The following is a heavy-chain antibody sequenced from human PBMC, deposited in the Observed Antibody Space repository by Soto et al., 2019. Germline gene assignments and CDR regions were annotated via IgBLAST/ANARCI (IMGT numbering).Heavy chain of an antibody. CDR2: ITSSGGST. CDR1: GFTFSSYA. J-gene: IGHJ4*02. Sequence: EVQLLESGGGLVQPGGSLRLSCAASGFTFSSYAMSWVRLAPRKGLEWVSTITSSGGSTYYADAVKGRITISRDNSKNKLYLQMNSLRAEDTAAYYCAKGGSSWSYFDYWGQGTLVTVSS. CDR3: AKGGSSWSYFDY. V-gene: IGHV3-23*01. D-gene: IGHD6-13*01.